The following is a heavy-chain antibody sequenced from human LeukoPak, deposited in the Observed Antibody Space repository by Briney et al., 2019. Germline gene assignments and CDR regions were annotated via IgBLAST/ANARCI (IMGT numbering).Heavy chain of an antibody. CDR3: ARALGSGWWGLDN. D-gene: IGHD6-19*01. CDR1: GFTFSSYS. Sequence: GGSLRLSCAASGFTFSSYSMNWVRQAPGKGLEWVSSISSSSSYIYYADSVKGRFTISRDNAKNSLYLQMNSLRAEDTAVYYCARALGSGWWGLDNWGQGTLVTVSS. J-gene: IGHJ4*02. CDR2: ISSSSSYI. V-gene: IGHV3-21*01.